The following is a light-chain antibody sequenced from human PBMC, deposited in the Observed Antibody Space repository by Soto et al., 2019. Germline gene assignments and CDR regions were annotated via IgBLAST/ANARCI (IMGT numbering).Light chain of an antibody. V-gene: IGKV1-5*01. CDR3: QQCHRYLT. CDR1: QSIRSW. CDR2: DAY. Sequence: DIQMTQSPSILSASVGDRVTITFRAGQSIRSWLAWYQQKPGKAPKLLIYDAYSLESGVPSRFSGRRSGTEFTLTISSLQPDDIATYYCQQCHRYLTFGQGTKVDIK. J-gene: IGKJ1*01.